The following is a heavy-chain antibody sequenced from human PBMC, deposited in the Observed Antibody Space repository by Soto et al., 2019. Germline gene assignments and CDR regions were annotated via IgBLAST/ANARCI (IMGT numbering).Heavy chain of an antibody. Sequence: EVQLVESGGGLVQPGGSLRLSCAASGFTVTNNYMSWVRQAPGRGLEWVSLISTGGTTYYADSVKGRFTISRDTSKNTLHLQMNSLRADDTAVYYCATSGSKPRFDSWGQGNLVIVSS. CDR1: GFTVTNNY. V-gene: IGHV3-66*01. D-gene: IGHD1-26*01. CDR3: ATSGSKPRFDS. CDR2: ISTGGTT. J-gene: IGHJ4*02.